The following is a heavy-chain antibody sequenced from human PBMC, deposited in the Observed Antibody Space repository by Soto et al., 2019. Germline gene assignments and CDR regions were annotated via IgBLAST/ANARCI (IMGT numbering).Heavy chain of an antibody. CDR3: ARYKGYGDYRFDY. J-gene: IGHJ4*02. Sequence: QVQLVESGGGVVQPGRSLRLSCAASGFTFSNHAMHWVRQAPGKGLEWVAIISDDGSNKYYADSVKGRFTISRDNSKNTLYLQMNSLRAEDTAVYYCARYKGYGDYRFDYWGQGTLVTVSS. CDR2: ISDDGSNK. D-gene: IGHD4-17*01. CDR1: GFTFSNHA. V-gene: IGHV3-30-3*01.